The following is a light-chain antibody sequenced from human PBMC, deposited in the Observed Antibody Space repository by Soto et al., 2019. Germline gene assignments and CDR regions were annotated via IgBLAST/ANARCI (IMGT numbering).Light chain of an antibody. V-gene: IGKV3-20*01. CDR2: GAS. CDR3: HQYGGSPQT. J-gene: IGKJ1*01. CDR1: QIVSNY. Sequence: EIVLTQSPGTLSLSPGERATLSCRASQIVSNYLAWYQRKPCQAPRLLIYGASSGATGIPDRFSGSGSGTDFTLTISRLEPEDFAVYYCHQYGGSPQTFGQGTKVDIK.